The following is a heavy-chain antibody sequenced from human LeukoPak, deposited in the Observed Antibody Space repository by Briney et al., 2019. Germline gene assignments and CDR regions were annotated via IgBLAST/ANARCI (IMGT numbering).Heavy chain of an antibody. J-gene: IGHJ6*03. CDR3: AKDRSGYDSYYYYMDV. CDR2: IYHSGST. CDR1: GGSISSSNW. D-gene: IGHD5-12*01. V-gene: IGHV4-4*02. Sequence: PSETLSLTCAVSGGSISSSNWWSWVRQPPGKGLEWIGEIYHSGSTNYNPSLKSRVTISVDKSKNQFSLKLSSVTAADTAVYYCAKDRSGYDSYYYYMDVWGKGTTVTVSS.